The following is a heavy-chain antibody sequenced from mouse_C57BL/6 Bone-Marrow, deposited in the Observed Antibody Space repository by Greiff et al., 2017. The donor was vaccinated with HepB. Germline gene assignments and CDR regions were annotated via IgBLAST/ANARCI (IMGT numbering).Heavy chain of an antibody. D-gene: IGHD1-1*01. CDR2: IDPENGDT. V-gene: IGHV14-4*01. CDR1: GFNIKDDY. J-gene: IGHJ3*01. CDR3: TNHYYGSSLFAY. Sequence: EVQLQQSGAELVRPGASVKLSCTASGFNIKDDYMHWVKQRPEQGLEWIGWIDPENGDTEYASKFQGKATITADTSSNTAYLQLSSLTSEDTAVYYCTNHYYGSSLFAYWGQGTLVTDSA.